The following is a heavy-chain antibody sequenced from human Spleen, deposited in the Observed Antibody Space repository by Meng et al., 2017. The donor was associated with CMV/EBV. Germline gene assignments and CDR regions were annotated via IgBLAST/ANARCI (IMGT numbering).Heavy chain of an antibody. Sequence: GESLKISCKGSGYSFTDYWIAWVRQMPGKGLEWMGIIYPGDYDTRYSPSFQGQVTFSADKSISTAYLQWSSLQASDTAMYFCARQQQLVPDYWGQGTLVTVSS. J-gene: IGHJ4*02. V-gene: IGHV5-51*01. CDR1: GYSFTDYW. CDR3: ARQQQLVPDY. D-gene: IGHD1-1*01. CDR2: IYPGDYDT.